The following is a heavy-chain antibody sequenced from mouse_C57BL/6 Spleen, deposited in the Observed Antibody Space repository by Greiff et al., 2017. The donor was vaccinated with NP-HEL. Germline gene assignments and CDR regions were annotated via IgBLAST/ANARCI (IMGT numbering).Heavy chain of an antibody. J-gene: IGHJ1*03. D-gene: IGHD1-1*01. Sequence: QVQLQQPGAELVKPGASVKMSCKASGYTFTSYWITWVKQRPGQGLEWIGDIYPGSGSTNYNEKFKSKATLTVDTSSSTAYMQLSSLTSEDSAVYYCARDYYGSRYVDVWGTGTTVTVSS. CDR1: GYTFTSYW. CDR2: IYPGSGST. V-gene: IGHV1-55*01. CDR3: ARDYYGSRYVDV.